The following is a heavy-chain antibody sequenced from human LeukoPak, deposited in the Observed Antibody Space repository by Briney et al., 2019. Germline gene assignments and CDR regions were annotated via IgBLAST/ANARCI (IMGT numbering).Heavy chain of an antibody. J-gene: IGHJ4*02. CDR2: IYYSGST. Sequence: SETLSLTCTVSGGSISSGGYYWSWIRQHPGKGLEWIGYIYYSGSTYYNPSLKSRVTISVDTSKNQFSLKLSSVTAADTAVFYCARRPHNWGFDYWGQGILVTVSS. CDR3: ARRPHNWGFDY. V-gene: IGHV4-31*03. CDR1: GGSISSGGYY. D-gene: IGHD7-27*01.